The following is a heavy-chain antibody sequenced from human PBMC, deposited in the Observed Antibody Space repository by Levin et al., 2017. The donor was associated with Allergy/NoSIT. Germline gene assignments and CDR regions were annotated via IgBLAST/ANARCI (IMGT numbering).Heavy chain of an antibody. V-gene: IGHV4-34*01. CDR3: ARATWGCKQLLVHPCAFDI. CDR2: INHSGST. CDR1: GGSFSGFY. D-gene: IGHD6-13*01. J-gene: IGHJ3*02. Sequence: SETLSLTCAVSGGSFSGFYWSWIRQPPGRGPEWIGEINHSGSTNYNPSLKSRVTISVDTSNNQFSLNLRSVTAVDTAVYYCARATWGCKQLLVHPCAFDIWGQGTKVAVSS.